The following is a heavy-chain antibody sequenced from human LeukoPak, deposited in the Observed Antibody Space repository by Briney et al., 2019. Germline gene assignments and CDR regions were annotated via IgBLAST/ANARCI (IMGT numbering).Heavy chain of an antibody. V-gene: IGHV1-2*02. CDR1: GYTFTGYY. D-gene: IGHD2-2*01. J-gene: IGHJ5*02. Sequence: ASVKVSCKASGYTFTGYYMHWVRQAPGQGLEWMGWINPNSGGTNYAQKFQGRVTMTRDTSISTAYMELSRLRSDDTAVYYCARDSTRSDNWFDPWGQGTLVTVSS. CDR3: ARDSTRSDNWFDP. CDR2: INPNSGGT.